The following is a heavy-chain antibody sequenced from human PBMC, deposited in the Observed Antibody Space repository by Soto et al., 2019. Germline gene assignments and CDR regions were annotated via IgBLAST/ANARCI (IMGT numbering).Heavy chain of an antibody. J-gene: IGHJ4*02. CDR2: IIPIFGTA. CDR3: ASHYDSSGYYYRGLDY. D-gene: IGHD3-22*01. V-gene: IGHV1-69*12. CDR1: GGTFSSYA. Sequence: QVQLVQSGAEVKKPGSSVKVSCKASGGTFSSYAISWVRQAPGQGLEWMGGIIPIFGTADYAQKFQGRVTITADESKSPGNMELRSLSSEDTAVYYCASHYDSSGYYYRGLDYWGQGTLVTVSS.